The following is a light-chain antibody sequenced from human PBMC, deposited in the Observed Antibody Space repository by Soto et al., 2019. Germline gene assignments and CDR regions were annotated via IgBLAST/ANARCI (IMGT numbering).Light chain of an antibody. Sequence: QPVLTQPPSVSGAPGQRVTISCTGSSSNIGAGYDVHWYQQLPGTAPKLLIYGNSNRPSGVPDRFSGSKSGTSASLAITGLQAEDEADYYCQSYDSSLSGCVFGEGTKLTVL. CDR3: QSYDSSLSGCV. CDR1: SSNIGAGYD. CDR2: GNS. J-gene: IGLJ3*02. V-gene: IGLV1-40*01.